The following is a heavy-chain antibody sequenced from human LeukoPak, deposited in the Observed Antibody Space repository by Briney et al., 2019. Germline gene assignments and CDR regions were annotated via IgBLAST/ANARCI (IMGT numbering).Heavy chain of an antibody. J-gene: IGHJ4*02. CDR3: ARMKHGSGSRPLGY. D-gene: IGHD3-10*01. CDR2: IYHSGST. V-gene: IGHV4-39*07. Sequence: SETLSLTCTVSGGSISSSSYYWGWIRQPPGKGLEWIGYIYHSGSTYYNPSLKSRVTISVDRSKNQFSLKLSSVTAADTAVYYCARMKHGSGSRPLGYWGQGTLVTVSS. CDR1: GGSISSSSYY.